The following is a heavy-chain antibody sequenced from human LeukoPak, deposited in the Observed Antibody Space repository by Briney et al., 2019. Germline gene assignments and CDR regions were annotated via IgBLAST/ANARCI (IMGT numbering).Heavy chain of an antibody. Sequence: SETLSLTCTVSGGSISSSSYYWGWIRQPPGKGLEWIARIYTSGSTNYNPSLKGRVTISVDTSKNQFSLKLSSVTAADTAVYYCARDLFGVVVPAASDAFDIWGQGTMVTVSS. V-gene: IGHV4-61*02. D-gene: IGHD2-2*01. CDR1: GGSISSSSYY. CDR3: ARDLFGVVVPAASDAFDI. CDR2: IYTSGST. J-gene: IGHJ3*02.